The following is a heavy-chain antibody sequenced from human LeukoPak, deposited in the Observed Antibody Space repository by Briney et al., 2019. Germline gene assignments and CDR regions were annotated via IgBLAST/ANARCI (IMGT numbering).Heavy chain of an antibody. D-gene: IGHD3-22*01. CDR3: ARGTYYDSSAHSGVRLFDY. CDR1: GYTFTGYY. Sequence: ASVKVSCKASGYTFTGYYMHWVRQAPGQGLEWMGWINPNSGGTNYAQKFQGRVTMTRDTSITTAYMELTRLTSDDTAVYSCARGTYYDSSAHSGVRLFDYWGQGTLVTVSS. V-gene: IGHV1-2*02. CDR2: INPNSGGT. J-gene: IGHJ4*02.